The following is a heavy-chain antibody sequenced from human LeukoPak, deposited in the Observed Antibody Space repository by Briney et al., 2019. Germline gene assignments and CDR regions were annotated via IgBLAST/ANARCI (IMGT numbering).Heavy chain of an antibody. CDR3: ARLGFVGATTSFVY. D-gene: IGHD1-26*01. Sequence: ASVKVSSKASGYTFTAYYMHWVRQAAGQGLEWMGWINPNNGGTNSAQKFQGRVTMTRDTSISTAFMDLSRLRSDDTAVYYCARLGFVGATTSFVYWGQGTLVTVSS. CDR2: INPNNGGT. V-gene: IGHV1-2*02. J-gene: IGHJ4*02. CDR1: GYTFTAYY.